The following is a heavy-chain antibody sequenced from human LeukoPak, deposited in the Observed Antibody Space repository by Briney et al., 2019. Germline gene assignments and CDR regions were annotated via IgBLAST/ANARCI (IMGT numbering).Heavy chain of an antibody. CDR2: ISGSGGST. D-gene: IGHD2-8*01. J-gene: IGHJ4*02. V-gene: IGHV3-23*01. CDR1: GFTFSSYA. CDR3: AKVWSVVVLMVYDSYGWLDY. Sequence: PGGSLRLSCAASGFTFSSYAMSWVRQAPGKGLEWVSSISGSGGSTYYADSVKGRFTISRDNSKNTLYLQMNSLRAEDTAVYYCAKVWSVVVLMVYDSYGWLDYWGQGTLVSVSS.